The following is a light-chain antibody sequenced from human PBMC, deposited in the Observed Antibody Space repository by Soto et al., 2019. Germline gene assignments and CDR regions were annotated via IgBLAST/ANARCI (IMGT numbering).Light chain of an antibody. V-gene: IGKV1-5*01. J-gene: IGKJ2*01. Sequence: DIQMTQSPSTLSASVGERVTITCRASQSISSRLAWYQQKPGKAPKLLIYDASNLESGVPSRFSGSGSGTEFTLTISSLQPDDFATYYCQHYHAYPYTFGPGTELMLK. CDR1: QSISSR. CDR3: QHYHAYPYT. CDR2: DAS.